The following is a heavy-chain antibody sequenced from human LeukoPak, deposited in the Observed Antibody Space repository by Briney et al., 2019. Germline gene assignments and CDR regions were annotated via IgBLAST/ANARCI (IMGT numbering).Heavy chain of an antibody. CDR3: ATGGAPGGRFEN. CDR1: GFTFTTYG. CDR2: MKEDGTEI. D-gene: IGHD3-16*01. V-gene: IGHV3-7*01. Sequence: QPGGSLRLSCVTSGFTFTTYGMHWVRQAPGKGLEWVAKMKEDGTEIFYAGSVAGRFTISRDNSKNSLYLRMNSLRVEDTAVYYCATGGAPGGRFENWGQGTLVTVSS. J-gene: IGHJ4*02.